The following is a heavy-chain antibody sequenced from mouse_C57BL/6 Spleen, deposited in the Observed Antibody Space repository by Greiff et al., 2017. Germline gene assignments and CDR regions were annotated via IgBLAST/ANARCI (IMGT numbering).Heavy chain of an antibody. D-gene: IGHD2-2*01. CDR2: IDPANGNT. V-gene: IGHV14-3*01. CDR3: ARSYYGYDDYFDY. J-gene: IGHJ2*01. CDR1: GFNIKNTY. Sequence: EVKLMESVAELVRPGASVKLSCTASGFNIKNTYMHWVKQRPEPGLEWIGRIDPANGNTKYAPKFQGKATITADTSSNTAYLQLSSLTSEDTALYYWARSYYGYDDYFDYWGQGTTLTVSS.